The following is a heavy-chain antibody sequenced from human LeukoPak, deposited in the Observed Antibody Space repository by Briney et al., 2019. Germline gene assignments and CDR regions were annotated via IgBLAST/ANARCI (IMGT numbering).Heavy chain of an antibody. D-gene: IGHD3-22*01. Sequence: SETLSLTCAVYAGSFSGYYWSWIRQPPGKGLEWIGEINHSGSTNYNPSLKSRVTISVDTSKNQFSLKLSSVTAADTAVYYCARHYVTITMIVVVITGGFDPWGQGTLVTVSS. CDR1: AGSFSGYY. J-gene: IGHJ5*02. CDR2: INHSGST. V-gene: IGHV4-34*01. CDR3: ARHYVTITMIVVVITGGFDP.